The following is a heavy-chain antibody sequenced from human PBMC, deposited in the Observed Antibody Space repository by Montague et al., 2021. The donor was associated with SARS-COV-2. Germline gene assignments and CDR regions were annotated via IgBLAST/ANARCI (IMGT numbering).Heavy chain of an antibody. CDR2: ISTYNGNT. V-gene: IGHV1-18*01. Sequence: SVRVSCKASGYRFTSYGISWVRRAPGQGLEWMGWISTYNGNTKYAENFQGRVTMTRDTSANTVYMELKYLTSDDTALYFCAGAAGYDFWSDYYLNWFDPWGQGTLVTVSS. CDR3: AGAAGYDFWSDYYLNWFDP. D-gene: IGHD3/OR15-3a*01. CDR1: GYRFTSYG. J-gene: IGHJ5*02.